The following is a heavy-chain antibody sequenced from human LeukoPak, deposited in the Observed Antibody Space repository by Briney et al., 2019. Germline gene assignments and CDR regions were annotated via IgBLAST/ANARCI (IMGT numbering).Heavy chain of an antibody. Sequence: SETLSLTCTVSGDSISSYYWSWIRQPPGKGLEWIGYIYYSGSTNYNPSLKSRVTISVDTSTNQFSLKLTSVTAADTAVYYCASGYCSGGSCQDPPSRFDPWGQGTLVTVSS. D-gene: IGHD2-15*01. V-gene: IGHV4-59*01. CDR2: IYYSGST. J-gene: IGHJ5*02. CDR3: ASGYCSGGSCQDPPSRFDP. CDR1: GDSISSYY.